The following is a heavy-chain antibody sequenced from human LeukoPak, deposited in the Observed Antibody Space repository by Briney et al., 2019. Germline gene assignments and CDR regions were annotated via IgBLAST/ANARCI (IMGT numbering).Heavy chain of an antibody. CDR1: GFSLTSSGVG. CDR2: IYWNDEK. Sequence: KESGPTLVKPTQTLTLTCTFSGFSLTSSGVGVGWIRQPPGKALEWLALIYWNDEKRYSPSLKSRLTITKDTSKNQVVLTMANMDPVDTATYYCAHSEDWNDLGAFDIWGKGTTVTVSS. D-gene: IGHD1-1*01. V-gene: IGHV2-5*01. J-gene: IGHJ6*04. CDR3: AHSEDWNDLGAFDI.